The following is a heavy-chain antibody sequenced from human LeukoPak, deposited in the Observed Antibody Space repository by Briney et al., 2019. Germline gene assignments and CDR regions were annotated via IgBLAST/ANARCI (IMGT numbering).Heavy chain of an antibody. V-gene: IGHV3-21*06. CDR2: ISYSSSYI. D-gene: IGHD4-17*01. CDR1: GFPFSSYT. J-gene: IGHJ4*02. Sequence: GGSLRISCVGSGFPFSSYTLFWVRQAPGKGLEWVSSISYSSSYIYYGDSVKGRFTISRDNTKNSLNLQMDSLRTEDTAVYYCASRNYGEEYWGQGTLVPVS. CDR3: ASRNYGEEY.